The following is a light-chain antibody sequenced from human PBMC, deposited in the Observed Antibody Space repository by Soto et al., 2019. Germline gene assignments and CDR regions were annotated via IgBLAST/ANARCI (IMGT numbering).Light chain of an antibody. CDR1: QTIISYY. Sequence: EMVLPQSPGPLSLSPGERATLSCRASQTIISYYLAWYQQKPGQAPRLVLYGASTRATGIPDRFSGSGSGTDFTLTISGLEPEDVAVYYCQHYGTSPKRFGQGTEVEI. V-gene: IGKV3-20*01. J-gene: IGKJ1*01. CDR2: GAS. CDR3: QHYGTSPKR.